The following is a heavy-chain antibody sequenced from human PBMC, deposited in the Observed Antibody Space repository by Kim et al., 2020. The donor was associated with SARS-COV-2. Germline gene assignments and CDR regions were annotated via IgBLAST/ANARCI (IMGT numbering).Heavy chain of an antibody. V-gene: IGHV4-34*01. CDR3: ARGRSSTGDFDY. CDR1: GGSFSGYY. CDR2: INHSGST. Sequence: SETLSLTCAVYGGSFSGYYWSWIRQPPGKGLEWIGEINHSGSTNYNPSLKSRVTISVDTSKNQFSLKLSSVTAADTAVYYCARGRSSTGDFDYWGQGTLVTVSS. J-gene: IGHJ4*02. D-gene: IGHD6-13*01.